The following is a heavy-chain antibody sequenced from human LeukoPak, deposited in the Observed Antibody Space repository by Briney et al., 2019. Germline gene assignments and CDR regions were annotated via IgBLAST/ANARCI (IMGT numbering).Heavy chain of an antibody. V-gene: IGHV3-48*03. J-gene: IGHJ3*02. D-gene: IGHD4-17*01. CDR3: ARGGQTYGDGFDI. Sequence: SVKGRFTISRDNAKNSLYLQMNSLRAEDTAVYYCARGGQTYGDGFDIWGQGTMVTVS.